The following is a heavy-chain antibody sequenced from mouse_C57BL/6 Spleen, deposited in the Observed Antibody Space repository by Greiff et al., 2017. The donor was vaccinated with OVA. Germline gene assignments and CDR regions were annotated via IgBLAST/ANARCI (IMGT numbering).Heavy chain of an antibody. CDR1: GFTFSDYG. CDR3: AIRRGGYAMDY. D-gene: IGHD2-12*01. J-gene: IGHJ4*01. V-gene: IGHV5-17*01. Sequence: EVKLMESGGGLVKPGGSLKLSCAASGFTFSDYGMHWVRQAPEQGLEWVAYISSGSSTIYYADTVKGRFPLSRDNAKNTLFLQMNSLRSEDTAMYYCAIRRGGYAMDYWGQGTSVTVSS. CDR2: ISSGSSTI.